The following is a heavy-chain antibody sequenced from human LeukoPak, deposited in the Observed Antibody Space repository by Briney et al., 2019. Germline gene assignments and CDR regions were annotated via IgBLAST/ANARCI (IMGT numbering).Heavy chain of an antibody. Sequence: SETLSLTCTVSGGSISSYYWSCIRQPPGKGLEWIGYIYYSGSTNYNPSLKSRVTISVDTSKNQFSLKLSSVTAADTAVYYCARHGGRNYDILTGYYPNNWFDPWGQGTLVTVSS. V-gene: IGHV4-59*08. CDR3: ARHGGRNYDILTGYYPNNWFDP. CDR1: GGSISSYY. D-gene: IGHD3-9*01. J-gene: IGHJ5*02. CDR2: IYYSGST.